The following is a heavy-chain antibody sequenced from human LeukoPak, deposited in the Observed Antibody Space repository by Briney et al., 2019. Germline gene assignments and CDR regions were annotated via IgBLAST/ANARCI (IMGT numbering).Heavy chain of an antibody. CDR1: GFTFSSYG. CDR3: ARVEAVYYYGSASPYSPY. D-gene: IGHD3-10*01. Sequence: PGGSLRLSCTPSGFTFSSYGMHWVRQAPGKGLEWVSGINWNGGSTGYADSVKGRFTISRDNAKNSLYLQMNSLRPEDTAVYYCARVEAVYYYGSASPYSPYWGQGTLVTVSS. V-gene: IGHV3-20*04. J-gene: IGHJ4*02. CDR2: INWNGGST.